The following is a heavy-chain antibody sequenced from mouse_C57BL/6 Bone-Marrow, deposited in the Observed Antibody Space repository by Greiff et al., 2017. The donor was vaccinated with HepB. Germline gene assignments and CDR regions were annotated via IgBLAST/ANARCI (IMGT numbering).Heavy chain of an antibody. D-gene: IGHD1-1*01. CDR3: ARLPHDYGSRPYAMDY. CDR2: IDPSDSYT. CDR1: GYTFTSYW. Sequence: QVQLQQPGAELVMPGASVKLFCKASGYTFTSYWMHWVKQRPGQGLEWIGEIDPSDSYTNYNQKFKGKSTLTVDKSSSTAYMQLSSLTSEDSAVYYCARLPHDYGSRPYAMDYWGQGTSATVSS. V-gene: IGHV1-69*01. J-gene: IGHJ4*01.